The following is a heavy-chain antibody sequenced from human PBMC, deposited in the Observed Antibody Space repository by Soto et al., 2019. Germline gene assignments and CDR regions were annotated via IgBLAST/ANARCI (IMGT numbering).Heavy chain of an antibody. V-gene: IGHV3-48*02. J-gene: IGHJ6*02. Sequence: GGSLRLSCAASGFTFSSYSMNWVRQAPGKGLEWVSYISSSSSTIYYADSVKGRFTISRDNAKNSLYLQMNSLRDEDTAVYYCARHALWFGELLRYYYYGMDVWGQGTTVTVSS. CDR1: GFTFSSYS. CDR2: ISSSSSTI. D-gene: IGHD3-10*01. CDR3: ARHALWFGELLRYYYYGMDV.